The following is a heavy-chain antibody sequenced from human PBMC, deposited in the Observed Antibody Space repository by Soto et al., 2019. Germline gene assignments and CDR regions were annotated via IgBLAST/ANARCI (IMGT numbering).Heavy chain of an antibody. CDR2: IIPIFGTA. D-gene: IGHD3-22*01. CDR1: GGTFSSYA. CDR3: ASLRDSSGYYYYYYGMDV. Sequence: SVKVSCKASGGTFSSYAVSWVRQAPGQGLEWMGGIIPIFGTANYAQKFQGRVTITADKSTSTAYMELSSLRSEDTAVYYCASLRDSSGYYYYYYGMDVWGQGTTVTVSS. J-gene: IGHJ6*02. V-gene: IGHV1-69*06.